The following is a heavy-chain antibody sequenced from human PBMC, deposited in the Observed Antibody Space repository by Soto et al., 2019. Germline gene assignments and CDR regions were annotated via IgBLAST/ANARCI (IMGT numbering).Heavy chain of an antibody. CDR1: GGTFSSYA. V-gene: IGHV1-69*01. J-gene: IGHJ6*02. CDR2: IIPIFGTA. D-gene: IGHD1-1*01. CDR3: VERVSDASTNYYYYGMDV. Sequence: QVQLVQSGAEVKKPGSSVKVSCKASGGTFSSYAISWVRQAPGQGLEWMGGIIPIFGTANYAQKFQGRVTITADESTSTAYMELSSLRSEDTAVYYCVERVSDASTNYYYYGMDVWGQGTTVTVSS.